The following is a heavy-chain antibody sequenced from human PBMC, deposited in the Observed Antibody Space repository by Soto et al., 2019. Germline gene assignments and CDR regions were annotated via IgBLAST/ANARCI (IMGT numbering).Heavy chain of an antibody. J-gene: IGHJ6*01. V-gene: IGHV1-2*04. CDR2: INPNSGGT. CDR1: GYTFTCYY. D-gene: IGHD6-6*01. CDR3: ARDGDSSSSYYCHGMDV. Sequence: RASVKVSCKASGYTFTCYYMHWVRQAPGQGLEWMGWINPNSGGTNYAQKFQGWVTMTRDTSISTAYMELSRLRSDDTAVYYCARDGDSSSSYYCHGMDVWGQGTTVTVSS.